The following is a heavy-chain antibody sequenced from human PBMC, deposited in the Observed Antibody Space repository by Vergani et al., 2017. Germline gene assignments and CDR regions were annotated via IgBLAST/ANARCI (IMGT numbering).Heavy chain of an antibody. D-gene: IGHD2-15*01. V-gene: IGHV1-46*02. CDR3: ARSIGYCISGSCRPYYFDL. CDR2: VNFVTGAA. Sequence: QVQLVQSGAAVKKPGASAKVSCTASGYIFKNYYMHWLRLAPGQGFQWMGVVNFVTGAATSPQKFEGRITMTRDTSTATFYMDLSSLKYEDTAIYYCARSIGYCISGSCRPYYFDLWGQGTLVTVSS. J-gene: IGHJ4*02. CDR1: GYIFKNYY.